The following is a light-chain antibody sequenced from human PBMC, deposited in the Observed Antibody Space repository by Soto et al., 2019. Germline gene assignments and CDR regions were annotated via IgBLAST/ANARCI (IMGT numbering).Light chain of an antibody. Sequence: QSVLTQPPSASGSPGQSVTISCTGTSSDVGGYDYVSWYQQRPGKAPKLLIHEVTKRPSGVPDRFSGSKSGNTASLTVSGLQAEDEADYYCSSYAGRTLYVFRTGTKAPS. CDR1: SSDVGGYDY. CDR2: EVT. V-gene: IGLV2-8*01. J-gene: IGLJ1*01. CDR3: SSYAGRTLYV.